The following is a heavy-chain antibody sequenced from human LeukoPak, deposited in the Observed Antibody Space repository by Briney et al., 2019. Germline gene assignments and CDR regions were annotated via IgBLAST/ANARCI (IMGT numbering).Heavy chain of an antibody. CDR3: AKYYYSSSLYIFDY. CDR1: GFTFNKYA. CDR2: ISGSGGTT. D-gene: IGHD6-13*01. V-gene: IGHV3-23*01. Sequence: QPGGSLRLSCAASGFTFNKYAMSWVRQAPGKGLEWVSTISGSGGTTYYADSVKGRFTISRDNSKNTLYLQMNSLRAEDTAVYYCAKYYYSSSLYIFDYWGQGTLVTVSS. J-gene: IGHJ4*02.